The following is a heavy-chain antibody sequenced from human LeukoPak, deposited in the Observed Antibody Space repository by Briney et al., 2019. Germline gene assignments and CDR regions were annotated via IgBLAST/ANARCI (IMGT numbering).Heavy chain of an antibody. V-gene: IGHV1-24*01. CDR3: ARDAEYYDSRAPLDY. Sequence: ASVKVSCKVSGNTLTELSMHWVRQVPGKGLEWMGGFDPEHGETVYAQKFQGRVTMTEDTSTDTAYMELRSLRSDDTAVYYCARDAEYYDSRAPLDYWGQGTLVTVSS. CDR2: FDPEHGET. J-gene: IGHJ4*02. D-gene: IGHD3-22*01. CDR1: GNTLTELS.